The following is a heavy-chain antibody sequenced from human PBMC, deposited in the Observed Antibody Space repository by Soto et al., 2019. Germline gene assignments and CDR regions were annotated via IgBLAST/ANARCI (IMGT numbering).Heavy chain of an antibody. J-gene: IGHJ6*02. D-gene: IGHD3-10*01. Sequence: QAGGSLRLSCAASGFTFSSYGMHWVRQAPGKGLEWVAVISYDGSNKYYADSVKGRFTISRDNSKNTLYLQMNSLRAEDTAVYYCAKVQSPISHYGSGSYYSDYGMDVWGQGTTVTVSS. CDR1: GFTFSSYG. V-gene: IGHV3-30*18. CDR2: ISYDGSNK. CDR3: AKVQSPISHYGSGSYYSDYGMDV.